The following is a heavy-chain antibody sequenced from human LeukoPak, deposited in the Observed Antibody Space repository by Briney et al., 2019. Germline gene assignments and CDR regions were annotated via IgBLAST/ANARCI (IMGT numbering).Heavy chain of an antibody. CDR2: ISGSGGST. J-gene: IGHJ4*02. CDR3: AKDNYDFWSGYYTGHGY. Sequence: GGSLRLSCAASGFTFSDYYMSWVRQAPGKGLEWVSAISGSGGSTYYADSVKGRFTISRDNSKNTLYLQMNSLGAEDTAVYYCAKDNYDFWSGYYTGHGYWGQGTLVTVSS. V-gene: IGHV3-23*01. D-gene: IGHD3-3*01. CDR1: GFTFSDYY.